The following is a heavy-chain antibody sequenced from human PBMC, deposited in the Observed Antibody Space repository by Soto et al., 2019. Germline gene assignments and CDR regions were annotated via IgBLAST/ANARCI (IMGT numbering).Heavy chain of an antibody. V-gene: IGHV3-73*02. Sequence: EVQLVESGGGLVQPGGSLKLSCAASGFTFSGSAMHWVRQASGKGLEWVGRIRSKANSYATAYAASVKGRFTISRDDSKNTAYLQMNSLKTEDTAVYYCTSPQVPEARHYYYYYGMDVWGQGTTVTVSS. CDR1: GFTFSGSA. J-gene: IGHJ6*02. CDR3: TSPQVPEARHYYYYYGMDV. CDR2: IRSKANSYAT.